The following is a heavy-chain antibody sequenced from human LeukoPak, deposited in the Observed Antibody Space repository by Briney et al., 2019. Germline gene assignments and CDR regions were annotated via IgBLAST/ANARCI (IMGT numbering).Heavy chain of an antibody. CDR3: ARLPDYADAFDI. Sequence: PSETLSLTCTVSGGSISGYYWSWIRQPPGKGLEWIGYIYYSGSTNYNPSLKSRVTISVDTSKNQFSLKLSSVTAAGTAVYYCARLPDYADAFDIWGQGTMVTVSS. J-gene: IGHJ3*02. V-gene: IGHV4-59*08. D-gene: IGHD2-2*01. CDR1: GGSISGYY. CDR2: IYYSGST.